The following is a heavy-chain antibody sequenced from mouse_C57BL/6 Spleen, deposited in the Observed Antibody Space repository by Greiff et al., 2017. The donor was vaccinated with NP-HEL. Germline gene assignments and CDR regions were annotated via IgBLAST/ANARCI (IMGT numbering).Heavy chain of an antibody. Sequence: QVHVKQSGAELVKPGASVKISCKASGYAFSSYWMNWVKQRPGKGLEWIGQIYPGDGDTNYNGKFKGKATLTADKSSSTAYMQLSSLTSEDTAVYFGARSDYGNYPDYWGQGTTLTVSS. CDR3: ARSDYGNYPDY. CDR1: GYAFSSYW. J-gene: IGHJ2*01. V-gene: IGHV1-80*01. D-gene: IGHD1-1*02. CDR2: IYPGDGDT.